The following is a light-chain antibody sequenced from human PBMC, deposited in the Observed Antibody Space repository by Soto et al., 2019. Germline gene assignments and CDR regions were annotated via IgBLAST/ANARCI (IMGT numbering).Light chain of an antibody. CDR3: QQYNSHPGT. Sequence: DIQMTQSPSTLSASVGDRVIITCRASQSIDTWLAWYQHKPGRAPEVLISDATSLERGVPSRFSGSGSGTEFSLTISSLQPDDFATYYCQQYNSHPGTFGQGTKLEVK. CDR1: QSIDTW. V-gene: IGKV1-5*01. J-gene: IGKJ2*01. CDR2: DAT.